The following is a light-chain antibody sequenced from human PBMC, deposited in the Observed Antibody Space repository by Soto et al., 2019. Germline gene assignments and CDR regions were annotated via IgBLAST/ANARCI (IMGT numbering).Light chain of an antibody. CDR1: QSVSSSY. CDR2: GAS. Sequence: EIVLTQSPGTLSLSPGERATLSCRASQSVSSSYLAWYQQKPGQAPRLLIYGASSRDTGIPDRVSGTGSETDFTLTISRLEPEDFAVYYCQQYDNSPITFGQGTRLEIK. V-gene: IGKV3-20*01. CDR3: QQYDNSPIT. J-gene: IGKJ5*01.